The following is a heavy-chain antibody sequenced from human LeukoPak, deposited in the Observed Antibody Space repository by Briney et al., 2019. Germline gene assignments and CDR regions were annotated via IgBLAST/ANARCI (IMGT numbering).Heavy chain of an antibody. D-gene: IGHD3-22*01. J-gene: IGHJ5*02. CDR3: ARAIQDYYDSSGKTDWFDP. V-gene: IGHV4-39*07. CDR2: IYYSGST. CDR1: GGSISSGSYH. Sequence: KPSETLSLTCTVSGGSISSGSYHWSWIRQPAGKGLEWIGSIYYSGSTYYNPSLKSRVTISVDTSKNQFSLKLSSVTAAGTAVYYCARAIQDYYDSSGKTDWFDPWGQGTLVIVSS.